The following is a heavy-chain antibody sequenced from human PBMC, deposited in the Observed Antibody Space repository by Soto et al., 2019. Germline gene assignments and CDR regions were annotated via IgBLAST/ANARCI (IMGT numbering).Heavy chain of an antibody. CDR3: ARGDIVVVPAATPSYYGMDV. Sequence: XGSLKLSCAASGFTFSDYGMSWVRQAPGKGLEWVSAISGSGSTFYADSVKGRFTISRDNSKNTLYLQMNSLRAEDTAVYYCARGDIVVVPAATPSYYGMDVWGQGTTVTVSS. D-gene: IGHD2-2*01. J-gene: IGHJ6*02. CDR2: ISGSGST. V-gene: IGHV3-23*01. CDR1: GFTFSDYG.